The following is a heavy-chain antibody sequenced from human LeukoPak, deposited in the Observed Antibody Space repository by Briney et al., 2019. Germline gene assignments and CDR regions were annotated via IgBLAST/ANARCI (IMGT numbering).Heavy chain of an antibody. Sequence: GRSLRLSCAASGFTFSSYGMHWVRQAPGKGLEWVAVISYDGSNKYYADSVKGRFTISRDNTKNSLYLQMNSLRVEDTAVYHCARFFDFWSGYYLDYWGQGSLVTVSS. J-gene: IGHJ4*02. CDR2: ISYDGSNK. CDR1: GFTFSSYG. V-gene: IGHV3-30*03. CDR3: ARFFDFWSGYYLDY. D-gene: IGHD3-3*01.